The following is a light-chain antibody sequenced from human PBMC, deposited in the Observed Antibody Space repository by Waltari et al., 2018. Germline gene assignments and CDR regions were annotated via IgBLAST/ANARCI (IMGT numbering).Light chain of an antibody. J-gene: IGKJ3*01. CDR3: QQTHNLIT. Sequence: DIQMTQSPSFLSASVGDRVTITCRASQRISSYLNWYQMKPGKAPELLIYGASTVQSGVPSRFSGSGFGTDFTLTISSLQPEDFATYYCQQTHNLITFGPGTKVDLK. CDR1: QRISSY. CDR2: GAS. V-gene: IGKV1-39*01.